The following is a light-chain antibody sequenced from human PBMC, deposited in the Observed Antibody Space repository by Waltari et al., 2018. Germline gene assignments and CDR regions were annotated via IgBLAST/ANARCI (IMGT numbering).Light chain of an antibody. V-gene: IGLV1-44*01. CDR3: ATWDESLKGVV. CDR1: SSNIGRHT. J-gene: IGLJ2*01. Sequence: QSVLTQPPSASGTPGQRVTIRSSGSSSNIGRHTVTRYQHLPGAAPKLVMYKSNHRPSGVPDRFSGSTSGTSASLAISGLQSADEADYYCATWDESLKGVVFGGGTKVTVL. CDR2: KSN.